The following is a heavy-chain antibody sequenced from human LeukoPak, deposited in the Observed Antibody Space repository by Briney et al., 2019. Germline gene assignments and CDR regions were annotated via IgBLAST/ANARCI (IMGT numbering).Heavy chain of an antibody. J-gene: IGHJ4*02. D-gene: IGHD3-3*01. Sequence: TSETLSLTCAVYGGSFSGYYWSWIRQPPGKGLEWIGEINHSGSTNYNPSLKSRVTISVDTSKNQFSLKLSSVPAADAAVYYCGRARITIFGVVTYYFDYWGQGTLVTVSS. V-gene: IGHV4-34*01. CDR3: GRARITIFGVVTYYFDY. CDR2: INHSGST. CDR1: GGSFSGYY.